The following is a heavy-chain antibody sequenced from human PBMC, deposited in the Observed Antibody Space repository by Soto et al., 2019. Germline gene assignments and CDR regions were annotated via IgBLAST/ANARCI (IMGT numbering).Heavy chain of an antibody. CDR1: GGTFSRHA. D-gene: IGHD3-22*01. J-gene: IGHJ4*02. CDR3: ARGWGDDTSDYYYAY. V-gene: IGHV1-69*01. Sequence: QVQLVQSGAEVRKPGSSVKVSCKASGGTFSRHAISWVRQAPGQGLEWMGGIIPIFGTANHAQKVQGRVTIIADESTSTADMGLGRLRSEDTAMYYCARGWGDDTSDYYYAYWGQGTLVIVSS. CDR2: IIPIFGTA.